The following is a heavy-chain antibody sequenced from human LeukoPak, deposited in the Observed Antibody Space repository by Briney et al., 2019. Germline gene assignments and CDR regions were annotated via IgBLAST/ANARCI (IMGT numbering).Heavy chain of an antibody. Sequence: ASVKVSCKASGYTFTSYDINWVRQATGQGLEWMGWMNPNSGNTGYAQKFQGRVTMTRDTSTSTVYMELSSLRSEDTAVYYCARESAWDTAMVKYYYGMDVWGQGTTVTVSS. CDR2: MNPNSGNT. CDR1: GYTFTSYD. D-gene: IGHD5-18*01. V-gene: IGHV1-8*01. CDR3: ARESAWDTAMVKYYYGMDV. J-gene: IGHJ6*02.